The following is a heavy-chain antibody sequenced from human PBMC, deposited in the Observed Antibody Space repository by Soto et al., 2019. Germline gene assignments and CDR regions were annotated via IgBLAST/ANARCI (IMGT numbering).Heavy chain of an antibody. CDR1: GFTFSSYE. J-gene: IGHJ4*02. V-gene: IGHV3-48*03. D-gene: IGHD2-2*01. CDR2: ISSAGDSS. CDR3: ARVYCSTTTCHVQAFDS. Sequence: EVQLVESGGGLAQPGGSVRLSCAASGFTFSSYERNWFRQAPGKTLEWVSYISSAGDSSYYADSVKSRFTISRDNAKNSLYLQMNSLRVEDTAVYYCARVYCSTTTCHVQAFDSWGQGTLVTVSS.